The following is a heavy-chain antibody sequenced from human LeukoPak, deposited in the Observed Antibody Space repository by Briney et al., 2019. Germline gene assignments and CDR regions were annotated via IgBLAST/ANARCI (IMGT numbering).Heavy chain of an antibody. D-gene: IGHD5/OR15-5a*01. CDR3: ARDPSNTSGYRVYHDY. J-gene: IGHJ4*02. CDR1: GYTFNKYG. CDR2: ISCFNRDT. Sequence: ASVKVSCKASGYTFNKYGISWVRQAPGQGLERMGWISCFNRDTRYAQKFQGRVTMTTDTSTTTVHMELRSLRSDDTAVYYCARDPSNTSGYRVYHDYWGQGALVTVSS. V-gene: IGHV1-18*01.